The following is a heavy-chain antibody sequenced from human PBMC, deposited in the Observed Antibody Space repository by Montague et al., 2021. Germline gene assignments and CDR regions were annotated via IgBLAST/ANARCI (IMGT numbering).Heavy chain of an antibody. J-gene: IGHJ4*02. V-gene: IGHV3-7*01. CDR3: AKDRSGWNGALGD. CDR1: GFTFSNYW. D-gene: IGHD6-19*01. CDR2: MKEDGSER. Sequence: SLRLSCAASGFTFSNYWMSWVRQAPGKGLEWVANMKEDGSERYYVESVKGRFTISRDNAKNSVYLQMNSLRSEDTAVYYCAKDRSGWNGALGDWGQGTPVTVSA.